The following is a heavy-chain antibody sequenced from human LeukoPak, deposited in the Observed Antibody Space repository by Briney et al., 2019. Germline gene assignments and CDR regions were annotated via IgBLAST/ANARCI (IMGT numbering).Heavy chain of an antibody. CDR3: ARVWQYYDSSGYYYSPFDY. CDR1: GFTFSSYS. D-gene: IGHD3-22*01. J-gene: IGHJ4*02. V-gene: IGHV3-21*01. CDR2: ISSSSSYI. Sequence: GGSLRLSCAASGFTFSSYSMDWVRQAPEKGLEWVSSISSSSSYIYYADSVKGRFTISRDNAKNSLYLQMNSLRAEDTAMYYCARVWQYYDSSGYYYSPFDYWGQGTLVTVSS.